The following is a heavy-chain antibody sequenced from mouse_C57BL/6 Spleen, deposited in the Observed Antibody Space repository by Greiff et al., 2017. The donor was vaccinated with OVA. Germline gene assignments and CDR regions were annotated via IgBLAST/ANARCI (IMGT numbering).Heavy chain of an antibody. CDR1: GYTFTSYT. V-gene: IGHV1-4*01. CDR3: ARSDGNSLAWFAY. J-gene: IGHJ3*01. CDR2: INPSSGYT. D-gene: IGHD2-1*01. Sequence: VKLMESGAELARPGASVKMSCKASGYTFTSYTMHWVKQRPGQGLEWIGYINPSSGYTKYNQKFKDKATLTADKSSSTAYMQLSSLTSEDSAVYYCARSDGNSLAWFAYWGQGTLVTVSA.